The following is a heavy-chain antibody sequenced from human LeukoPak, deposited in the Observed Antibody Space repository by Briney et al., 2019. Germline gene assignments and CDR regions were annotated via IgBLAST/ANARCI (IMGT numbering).Heavy chain of an antibody. Sequence: PGGSLRLSCAASGFTFSSYGMHWVRQAPGKGLEWVAVISYGGINKYYADSVKGRFTISRDNSKNTLCLQMNSLRAEDTAVYYCARPVAGHTYGHFDYWGQGALVTVSS. V-gene: IGHV3-30*03. CDR3: ARPVAGHTYGHFDY. J-gene: IGHJ4*02. CDR1: GFTFSSYG. CDR2: ISYGGINK. D-gene: IGHD5-18*01.